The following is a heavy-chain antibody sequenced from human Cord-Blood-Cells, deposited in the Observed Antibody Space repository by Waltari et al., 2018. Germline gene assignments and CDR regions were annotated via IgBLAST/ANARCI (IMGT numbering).Heavy chain of an antibody. CDR1: GGTFSSYA. CDR2: IIPILGTA. V-gene: IGHV1-69*01. J-gene: IGHJ4*02. CDR3: AMGLKRFLEWLLYFDY. D-gene: IGHD3-3*01. Sequence: QVQLVQSGAEVKKPGSSVKVSCKASGGTFSSYAISWVRQAPGQGLEWMGGIIPILGTANDAQKFQGRVTITADESTSTAYMELSSLRSEDTAVYYCAMGLKRFLEWLLYFDYWGQGTLVTVSS.